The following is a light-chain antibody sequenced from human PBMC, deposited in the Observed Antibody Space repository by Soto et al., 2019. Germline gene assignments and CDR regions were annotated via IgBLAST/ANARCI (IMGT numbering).Light chain of an antibody. Sequence: DIQITHSTSSLPASVGDRAPIPCRSSQSISNSLKWYRQKPGTAPKLLVYAATSLERGVPSRFSGSGSGTDFILTISRLQPDDFATYYGRQRDRTPRGFGQGKLMEMK. CDR2: AAT. J-gene: IGKJ5*01. CDR3: RQRDRTPRG. CDR1: QSISNS. V-gene: IGKV1-39*01.